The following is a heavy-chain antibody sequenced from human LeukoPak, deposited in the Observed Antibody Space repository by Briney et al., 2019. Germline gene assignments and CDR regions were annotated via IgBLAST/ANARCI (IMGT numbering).Heavy chain of an antibody. CDR1: GITFSSYG. V-gene: IGHV3-23*01. J-gene: IGHJ4*02. CDR2: ISSTGGTT. D-gene: IGHD4-23*01. Sequence: GGSLRLSCAASGITFSSYGMSWVRQAPGKGLEWVSSISSTGGTTYYADSVKGRFTISRDNSKNTLYLQMNSLRAEDTAVYYCARVPVYGGNEGNDYWGQGTLVTVSS. CDR3: ARVPVYGGNEGNDY.